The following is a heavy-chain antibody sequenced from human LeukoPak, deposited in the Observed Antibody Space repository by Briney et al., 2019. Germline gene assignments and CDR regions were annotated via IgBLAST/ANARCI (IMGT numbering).Heavy chain of an antibody. J-gene: IGHJ5*01. CDR1: GGSISSYY. Sequence: SETLSLTCTVSGGSISSYYWSWIRQPPGKGLEWIGYIYYSGSTNYNPSLKSRVTISVDTSKNQFSLKLRSVTAADTAVYYCARASGSYWWFDSWGQGTLVTVSS. D-gene: IGHD1-26*01. V-gene: IGHV4-59*01. CDR3: ARASGSYWWFDS. CDR2: IYYSGST.